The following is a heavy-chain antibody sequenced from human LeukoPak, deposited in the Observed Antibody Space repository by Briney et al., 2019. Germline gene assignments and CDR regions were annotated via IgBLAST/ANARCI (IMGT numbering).Heavy chain of an antibody. V-gene: IGHV1-69*06. CDR1: GGTFSSYA. Sequence: ASVKVSCKASGGTFSSYAISWVRQAPGQGLEWMGGFIPIFGTANYAQKFQGRVTITADKSTSTAYMELSSLRSEDTAVYYCARDPTGYCSSTSCSDAFDIWGQGTMVTVSS. D-gene: IGHD2-2*01. CDR3: ARDPTGYCSSTSCSDAFDI. CDR2: FIPIFGTA. J-gene: IGHJ3*02.